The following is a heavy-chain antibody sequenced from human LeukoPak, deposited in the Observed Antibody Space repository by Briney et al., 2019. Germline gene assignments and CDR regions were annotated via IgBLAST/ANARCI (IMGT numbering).Heavy chain of an antibody. D-gene: IGHD3-22*01. CDR1: GYTFTTFY. CDR3: AKGTKNYYDSSGYYFDY. CDR2: INPSGGTT. V-gene: IGHV1-46*01. Sequence: GASVKVSCKASGYTFTTFYMHWVRQAPGQGLEWMGIINPSGGTTSYAQNFQGRVTMTRDTSTSTVYMELNSLRAEDTAVYYCAKGTKNYYDSSGYYFDYWGQGTLVTVSS. J-gene: IGHJ4*02.